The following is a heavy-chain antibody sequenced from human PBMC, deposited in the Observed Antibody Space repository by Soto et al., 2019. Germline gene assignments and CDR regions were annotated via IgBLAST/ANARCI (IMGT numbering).Heavy chain of an antibody. CDR1: GGSISSGDYY. D-gene: IGHD3-10*01. J-gene: IGHJ4*02. CDR3: ARESRYGSGRGFDY. V-gene: IGHV4-30-4*01. Sequence: SETLSLTCTVSGGSISSGDYYWSWIRQPPEKGLEWIGYIYYSGSTYYNPSLKSRVTISVDTSKNQFSLKLSSVTAADTAVYYCARESRYGSGRGFDYWGQGTLVTVSS. CDR2: IYYSGST.